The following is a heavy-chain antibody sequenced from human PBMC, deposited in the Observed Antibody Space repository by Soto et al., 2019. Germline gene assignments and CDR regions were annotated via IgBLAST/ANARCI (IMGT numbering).Heavy chain of an antibody. Sequence: PSETLSLTCAVYGGSFSGYYWSWIRQPPGKGLEWIAEINHSGSANQNPSLKSRVTISVDTSKNQFSLKLRSVTAADTAMYYCARDYDSSFGWFDPWGQGTLVTVPS. CDR2: INHSGSA. D-gene: IGHD3-22*01. CDR1: GGSFSGYY. J-gene: IGHJ5*02. CDR3: ARDYDSSFGWFDP. V-gene: IGHV4-34*01.